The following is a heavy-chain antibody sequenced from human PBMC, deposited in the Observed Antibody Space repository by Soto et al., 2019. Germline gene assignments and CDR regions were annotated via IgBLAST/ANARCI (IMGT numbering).Heavy chain of an antibody. CDR1: GASISGFY. Sequence: PSETLSLTCTVSGASISGFYWSLIRKWAGKGLEWIGRIYATGTTDYNPSLKSRVMMSVDTSKKQFSLKLRSVTAADTAVYYCVRDGTKTLRDWFEPWGQGISGTVSS. D-gene: IGHD1-1*01. CDR2: IYATGTT. J-gene: IGHJ5*02. V-gene: IGHV4-4*07. CDR3: VRDGTKTLRDWFEP.